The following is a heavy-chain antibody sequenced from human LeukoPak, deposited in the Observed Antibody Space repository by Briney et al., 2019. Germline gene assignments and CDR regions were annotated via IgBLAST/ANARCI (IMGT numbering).Heavy chain of an antibody. CDR2: IKQDGSET. Sequence: PGGSLRLSCVAPRSTFSNYWMSWVRQAPGKGLEWVANIKQDGSETYYVDSVKGRFTISRDNAKNSLYLQMNSLRVEDTAVYYCAREYYSSSGKAFDMWGQGTMVTVSS. V-gene: IGHV3-7*01. D-gene: IGHD6-25*01. CDR3: AREYYSSSGKAFDM. CDR1: RSTFSNYW. J-gene: IGHJ3*02.